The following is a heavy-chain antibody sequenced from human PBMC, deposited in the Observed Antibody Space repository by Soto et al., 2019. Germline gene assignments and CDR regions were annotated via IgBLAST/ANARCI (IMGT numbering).Heavy chain of an antibody. CDR2: ISGYNGNT. J-gene: IGHJ5*02. V-gene: IGHV1-18*01. D-gene: IGHD2-8*01. Sequence: ASVKVSCKASGYTFSSYGISWVRQAPGQGLEWMGWISGYNGNTHYAQKFQGRVTMTTDTSTSTVYMELRSLRFDDTAVYYCARGGMGINGVCYKFDPWGQGTLVTVSS. CDR3: ARGGMGINGVCYKFDP. CDR1: GYTFSSYG.